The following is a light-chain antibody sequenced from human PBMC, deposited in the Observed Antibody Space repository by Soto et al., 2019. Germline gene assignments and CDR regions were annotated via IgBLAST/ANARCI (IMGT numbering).Light chain of an antibody. V-gene: IGLV1-40*01. J-gene: IGLJ1*01. CDR1: SSNIGAGYD. Sequence: VLTQPPSVSGAPGQRVTISCTGSSSNIGAGYDVHWYQQLPGTAPKLLIFRNNNRPSGVPDRFSGSKSGTSASLAITGLQAEDEADYYCQSYDSSLSAYVFATGTKVTVL. CDR3: QSYDSSLSAYV. CDR2: RNN.